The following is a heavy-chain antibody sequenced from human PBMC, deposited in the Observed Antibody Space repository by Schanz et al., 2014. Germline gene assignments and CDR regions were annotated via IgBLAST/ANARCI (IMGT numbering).Heavy chain of an antibody. CDR1: GFTFRDYY. J-gene: IGHJ3*02. CDR2: ISGNGYTT. V-gene: IGHV3-11*01. D-gene: IGHD6-13*01. Sequence: PGGSLRLSCVASGFTFRDYYMSWIRQAPGQGLEWVSYISGNGYTTYTADSMKGRITISRDNSNNTVSLQLNSLRVEDTALYYCTKNFATAGTPSDAYDIWGQGTMVTVSS. CDR3: TKNFATAGTPSDAYDI.